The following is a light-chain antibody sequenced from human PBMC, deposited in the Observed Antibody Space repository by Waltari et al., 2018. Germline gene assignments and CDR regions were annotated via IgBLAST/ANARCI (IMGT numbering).Light chain of an antibody. CDR2: VNGGGGH. V-gene: IGLV4-69*01. Sequence: QLVVTQSPSDSASLGASGKSTCTLSRDYATCAIAWHQHRSEKAPRFLMRVNGGGGHTKGDGVPDRFSGSSSGAGRYLTISSLQSEDEADYYCQSWDTDTVVFGGGTKVTVL. CDR1: RDYATCA. CDR3: QSWDTDTVV. J-gene: IGLJ2*01.